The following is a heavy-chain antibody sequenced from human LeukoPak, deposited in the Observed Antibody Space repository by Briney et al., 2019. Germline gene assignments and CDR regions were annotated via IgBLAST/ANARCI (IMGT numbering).Heavy chain of an antibody. V-gene: IGHV1-69*05. Sequence: SVKVSCKASGGTFSSYAISWVRQAPGQGLEWMGGIIPIFGTANYAQKFQGRVTITTDESTSTAYMELSSLRSEDTAVYYCASGSARNYYDSSGYYPPVDYWGQGTLVTISS. CDR3: ASGSARNYYDSSGYYPPVDY. CDR2: IIPIFGTA. D-gene: IGHD3-22*01. J-gene: IGHJ4*02. CDR1: GGTFSSYA.